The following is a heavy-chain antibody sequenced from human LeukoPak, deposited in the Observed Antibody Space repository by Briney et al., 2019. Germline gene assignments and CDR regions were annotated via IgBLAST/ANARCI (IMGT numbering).Heavy chain of an antibody. CDR3: ARDRAGTGLSWFDP. J-gene: IGHJ5*02. CDR2: NAGNGNT. D-gene: IGHD6-19*01. Sequence: NAGNGNTKYSQKFQGRVTITRDTSASTAYMELSSLRSEDTAVYYCARDRAGTGLSWFDPWGQGTLVTVSS. V-gene: IGHV1-3*01.